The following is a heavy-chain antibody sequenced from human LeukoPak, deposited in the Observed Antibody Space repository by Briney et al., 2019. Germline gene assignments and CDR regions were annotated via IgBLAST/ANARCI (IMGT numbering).Heavy chain of an antibody. D-gene: IGHD7-27*01. CDR2: INPNSGGT. CDR3: ARDPTGDGDYYYYYGMDV. J-gene: IGHJ6*02. CDR1: GYTFTGYY. Sequence: ASVKVSCKASGYTFTGYYMHWVRQAPGQGLEWMGWINPNSGGTNCAQKFQGWVTMTRDTSISTAYMELSRLRSDDTAVYYCARDPTGDGDYYYYYGMDVWGQGTTVTVSS. V-gene: IGHV1-2*04.